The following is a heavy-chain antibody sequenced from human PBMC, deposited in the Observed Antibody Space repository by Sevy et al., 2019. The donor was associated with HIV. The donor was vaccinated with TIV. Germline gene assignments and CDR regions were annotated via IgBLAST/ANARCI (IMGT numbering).Heavy chain of an antibody. CDR2: IWYDGSNK. Sequence: GGSLRLSCAASGFTFSDYAIHWVRQAPGKGLEWVAFIWYDGSNKYYTDFVKDRFAISRDNSKNTLYLQMNSLRVEDTAVYYCAKLVVPAASNDDILTGYPDLRVNYGMDVWGQGTTVTVSS. D-gene: IGHD3-9*01. CDR1: GFTFSDYA. V-gene: IGHV3-30*02. CDR3: AKLVVPAASNDDILTGYPDLRVNYGMDV. J-gene: IGHJ6*02.